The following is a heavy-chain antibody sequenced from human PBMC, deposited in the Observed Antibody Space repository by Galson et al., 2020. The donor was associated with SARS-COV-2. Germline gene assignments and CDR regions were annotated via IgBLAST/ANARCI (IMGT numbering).Heavy chain of an antibody. D-gene: IGHD6-6*01. Sequence: SETLSLTCTVSGGSISSYYWSWIRQPPGKGLEWIGYIYYSGSTNYNPSLKSRVTISVDTSKNQFSLKLSSVTAADTAVYYCARAEYSSFLYYYYMDVWGQGTTVTVSS. CDR3: ARAEYSSFLYYYYMDV. J-gene: IGHJ6*03. CDR2: IYYSGST. V-gene: IGHV4-59*01. CDR1: GGSISSYY.